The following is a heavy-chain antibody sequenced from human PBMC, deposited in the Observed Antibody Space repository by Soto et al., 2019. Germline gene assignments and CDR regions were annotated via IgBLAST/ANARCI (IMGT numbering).Heavy chain of an antibody. Sequence: GGSVRLSCAASGFSFNNYAMGWVRQAPGKGLEWVSAIIGSGSDTYYLDSVKGRFTISRDNSKNTLYLQMNSLRAEDTAIYYCAKLGSSSWSPHYYFDYWGQGTLVTVCS. D-gene: IGHD2-2*01. CDR1: GFSFNNYA. V-gene: IGHV3-23*01. CDR3: AKLGSSSWSPHYYFDY. CDR2: IIGSGSDT. J-gene: IGHJ4*02.